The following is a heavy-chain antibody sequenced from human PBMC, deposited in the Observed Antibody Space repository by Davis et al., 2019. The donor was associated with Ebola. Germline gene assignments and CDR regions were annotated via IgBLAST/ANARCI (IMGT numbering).Heavy chain of an antibody. J-gene: IGHJ4*02. Sequence: SVKVSCKASGFTFTSSAVQWVRQARGQRLEWIGWIVVGSGNTNYAQKFQGRVTITADKSTSTAYMELSSLRSEDTAVYYCARDIGAKPNYWGQGTLVTVSS. CDR3: ARDIGAKPNY. V-gene: IGHV1-58*01. D-gene: IGHD1-26*01. CDR2: IVVGSGNT. CDR1: GFTFTSSA.